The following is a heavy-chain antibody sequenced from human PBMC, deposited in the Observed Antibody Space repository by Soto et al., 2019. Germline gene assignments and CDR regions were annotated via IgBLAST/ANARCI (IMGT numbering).Heavy chain of an antibody. CDR2: IYYIGST. J-gene: IGHJ5*02. Sequence: SETLSLTCTVSGGSISIYYRSWIRQPPGKGLEWIGYIYYIGSTNYNPSLKSRVTISVDTSKNQCSLKLSSVTAEDTAVYYCARRLRRPLLNWFDPWGQGTLVTVSS. D-gene: IGHD2-15*01. CDR1: GGSISIYY. V-gene: IGHV4-59*01. CDR3: ARRLRRPLLNWFDP.